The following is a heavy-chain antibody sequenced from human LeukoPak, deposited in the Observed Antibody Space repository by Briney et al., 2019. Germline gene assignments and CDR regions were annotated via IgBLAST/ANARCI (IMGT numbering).Heavy chain of an antibody. V-gene: IGHV3-23*01. D-gene: IGHD3-10*01. CDR3: AKDALTREWFGEATFDY. Sequence: PGGSLRLSCAASGFTFSSYSMNWVRQAPGKGLEWVSAISGSGGSTYYADSVKGRFTISRDNSKNTLYLQMNSLRAEDTAVYYCAKDALTREWFGEATFDYWGQGTLVTVSS. J-gene: IGHJ4*02. CDR2: ISGSGGST. CDR1: GFTFSSYS.